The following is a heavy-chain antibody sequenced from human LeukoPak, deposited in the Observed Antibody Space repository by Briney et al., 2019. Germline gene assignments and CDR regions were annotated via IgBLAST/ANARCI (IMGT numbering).Heavy chain of an antibody. D-gene: IGHD3-10*01. J-gene: IGHJ5*02. CDR2: ISSSGSTI. CDR1: GFTFSDYY. V-gene: IGHV3-11*01. Sequence: GGSLRLSCAAYGFTFSDYYMSWIRQAPGKGLEWVSYISSSGSTIYYADSVKGRFTISRDNAKNSLYLQMNSLRAEDTAVYYCARSSYGSGSYYKTRNWFDPWGQGTLVTVSS. CDR3: ARSSYGSGSYYKTRNWFDP.